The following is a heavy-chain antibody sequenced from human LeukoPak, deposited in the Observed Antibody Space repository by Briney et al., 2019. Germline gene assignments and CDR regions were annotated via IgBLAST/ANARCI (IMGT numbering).Heavy chain of an antibody. CDR3: ARGQADYGDYVFDY. J-gene: IGHJ4*02. D-gene: IGHD4-17*01. Sequence: PSETLSLTCAVYGGSFSGYYWSWIRQPPGKGLVWIGEINHSGSTNYNPSLKSRVTISVDTSKNQFSLKLSSVTAADTAVYYCARGQADYGDYVFDYWGQGTLVTVSS. CDR1: GGSFSGYY. CDR2: INHSGST. V-gene: IGHV4-34*01.